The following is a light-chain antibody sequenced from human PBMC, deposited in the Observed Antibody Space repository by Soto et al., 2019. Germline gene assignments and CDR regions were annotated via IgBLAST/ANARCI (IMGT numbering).Light chain of an antibody. V-gene: IGKV1-39*01. CDR2: AAS. Sequence: DIQMTQSPSSLSASVGDRVTITCRASQSISNYLNWYQQKPGKAPNLLIYAASSLQSGVPSRFSGSGSGTDFTLTISSLQPEDFATYYCQQSYSTRMYTFGQGTKLEIK. CDR1: QSISNY. J-gene: IGKJ2*01. CDR3: QQSYSTRMYT.